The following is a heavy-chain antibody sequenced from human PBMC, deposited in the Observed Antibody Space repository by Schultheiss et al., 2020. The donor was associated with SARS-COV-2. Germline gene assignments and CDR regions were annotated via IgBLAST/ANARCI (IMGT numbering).Heavy chain of an antibody. J-gene: IGHJ2*01. CDR2: IWYDGSNK. V-gene: IGHV3-33*08. CDR3: TRDTGDGAYWYFDL. Sequence: GGSLRLSCVASGFTFSNYWMSWVRQAPGKGLEWVAVIWYDGSNKYYADSVKGRFTIPGDNSKNTLYLQMNSLRPDDTALYYCTRDTGDGAYWYFDLWGRGTLVTVSS. D-gene: IGHD7-27*01. CDR1: GFTFSNYW.